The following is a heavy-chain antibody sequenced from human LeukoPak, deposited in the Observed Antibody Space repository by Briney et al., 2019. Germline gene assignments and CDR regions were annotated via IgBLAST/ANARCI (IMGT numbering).Heavy chain of an antibody. Sequence: SETLSLTCTVSGASISTSYWYWLRQPPGKGLEWIGYIHYSGDINYNPSLKSRVTISAYTSKNQLSLKLSSVTAADTAVYYCARVGCSGGSCYPDYWGQGTLVTVSS. J-gene: IGHJ4*02. CDR3: ARVGCSGGSCYPDY. D-gene: IGHD2-15*01. CDR1: GASISTSY. V-gene: IGHV4-59*01. CDR2: IHYSGDI.